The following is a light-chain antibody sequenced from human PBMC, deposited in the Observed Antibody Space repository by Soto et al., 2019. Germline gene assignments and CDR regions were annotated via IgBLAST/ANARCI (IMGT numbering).Light chain of an antibody. J-gene: IGKJ3*01. CDR1: QSVSSNY. V-gene: IGKV3-20*01. CDR2: DAS. Sequence: IVLTQSPGTLSLSPGERATLSCRASQSVSSNYLAWNQQNPGQAPRLLIYDASRRATGIPDRFSGSGSGTDFTLTITRLEPEDFAVYYCQQYGRSQFTFGPGTKVDIK. CDR3: QQYGRSQFT.